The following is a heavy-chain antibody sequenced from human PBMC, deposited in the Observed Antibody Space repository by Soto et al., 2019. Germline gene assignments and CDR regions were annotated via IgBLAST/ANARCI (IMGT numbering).Heavy chain of an antibody. CDR2: IYPGDSDT. CDR3: ASRRVVTGEYYFDY. Sequence: LKLSCKGSGYSFTSYRIGWVRQMPGKGLEWMGIIYPGDSDTRYSPSFQGQVTISADKSISTAYLQWSSLKASDTAMYYCASRRVVTGEYYFDYWGQGTRVPVSS. CDR1: GYSFTSYR. D-gene: IGHD3-22*01. V-gene: IGHV5-51*01. J-gene: IGHJ4*02.